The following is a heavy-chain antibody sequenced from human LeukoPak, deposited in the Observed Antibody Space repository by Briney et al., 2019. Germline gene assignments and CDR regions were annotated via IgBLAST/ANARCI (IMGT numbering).Heavy chain of an antibody. CDR2: IYRSGST. J-gene: IGHJ4*02. V-gene: IGHV4-38-2*02. CDR3: ARRHSSGWFYY. Sequence: SDTLSLTCTVSGYSISNGYYWDWIRQPPGRGLEWIGNIYRSGSTSYNPSLKSRVTISVDTSKNQFSLKVNSVTAADTAVDYCARRHSSGWFYYWGQETLVTVSS. CDR1: GYSISNGYY. D-gene: IGHD6-19*01.